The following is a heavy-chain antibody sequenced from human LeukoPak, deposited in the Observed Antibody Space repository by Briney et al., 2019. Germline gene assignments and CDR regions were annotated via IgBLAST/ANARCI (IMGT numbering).Heavy chain of an antibody. CDR2: IYYSGGT. D-gene: IGHD6-13*01. Sequence: SETLSLTCTVSGGSISSGGYYWSWIRQHPGKGLEWIGYIYYSGGTYYNPSLKSRVTISVDTSKNQFSLKLSSVTAADTAVYYCAREGIAAAGYRLDPWGQGTLVTVSS. V-gene: IGHV4-31*03. CDR3: AREGIAAAGYRLDP. CDR1: GGSISSGGYY. J-gene: IGHJ5*02.